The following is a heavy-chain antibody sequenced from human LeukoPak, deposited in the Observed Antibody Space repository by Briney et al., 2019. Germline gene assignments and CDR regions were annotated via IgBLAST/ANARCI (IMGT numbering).Heavy chain of an antibody. Sequence: PGGSLRLSCVASGFTLRNYGMHWVRQAPGKGLEWAAVLWRDGTNNFYADSVKGRFRFSRDNSKDILYLQMNSLRAEDTAVYYCAKEYEIFVGAFDIWGQGTMVTVSS. CDR3: AKEYEIFVGAFDI. V-gene: IGHV3-33*06. CDR1: GFTLRNYG. J-gene: IGHJ3*02. CDR2: LWRDGTNN. D-gene: IGHD3-9*01.